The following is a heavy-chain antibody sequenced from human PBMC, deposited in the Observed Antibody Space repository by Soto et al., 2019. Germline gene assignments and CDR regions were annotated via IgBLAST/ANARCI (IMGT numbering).Heavy chain of an antibody. CDR3: ARDLGYSSSWPDYGMDV. Sequence: QVQLVESGGGVVQPGRSLRLSCAASGFTFSSYAMHWVRQAPGKGLEWVAVISYDGSNKYYADSVKGRFTISRDNSKNTLYLQMNSLRAEDTAVYYCARDLGYSSSWPDYGMDVW. J-gene: IGHJ6*01. CDR2: ISYDGSNK. D-gene: IGHD6-13*01. V-gene: IGHV3-30-3*01. CDR1: GFTFSSYA.